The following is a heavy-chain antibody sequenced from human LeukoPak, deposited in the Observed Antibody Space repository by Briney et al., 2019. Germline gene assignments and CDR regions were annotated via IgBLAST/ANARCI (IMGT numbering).Heavy chain of an antibody. Sequence: GESLKISCKGSGYSFTSYWIGWVRQMPGKGLEWMGIIYPGDSGTRYSPSFQGQVTISADKSISTAYLQWSSLKASDTAMYYCARRSNPYSSSWYFDYWGQGTLVTVSS. D-gene: IGHD6-13*01. J-gene: IGHJ4*02. CDR1: GYSFTSYW. V-gene: IGHV5-51*01. CDR3: ARRSNPYSSSWYFDY. CDR2: IYPGDSGT.